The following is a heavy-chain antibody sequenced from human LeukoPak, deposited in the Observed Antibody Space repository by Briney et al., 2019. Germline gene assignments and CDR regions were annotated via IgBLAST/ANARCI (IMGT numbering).Heavy chain of an antibody. V-gene: IGHV3-73*01. CDR2: IRSKANSYAT. D-gene: IGHD4-11*01. CDR1: GFTFSGSA. Sequence: PGGSLKLSCAASGFTFSGSAMHWVRQASGKGLEWVGRIRSKANSYATAYAASVKGRFTISRDDSKNTAYLQMNSLKTEDTAVYYCTTVTTPVDYYYYYMDVWGKGTTVTVSS. J-gene: IGHJ6*03. CDR3: TTVTTPVDYYYYYMDV.